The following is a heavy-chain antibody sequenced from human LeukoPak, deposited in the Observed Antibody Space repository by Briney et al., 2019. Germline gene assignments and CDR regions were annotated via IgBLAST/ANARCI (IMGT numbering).Heavy chain of an antibody. V-gene: IGHV3-9*03. Sequence: TGGSLRLSCAASGFTFDDYAMHWVRQAPGKGLEWFSGISWNSGKIGYADSVKGRFTISRDNAKNSLYLQMNSLRAEDMALYYCAKGYSYGYSYYFDYWGQGTLVTVSS. CDR2: ISWNSGKI. CDR1: GFTFDDYA. CDR3: AKGYSYGYSYYFDY. D-gene: IGHD5-18*01. J-gene: IGHJ4*02.